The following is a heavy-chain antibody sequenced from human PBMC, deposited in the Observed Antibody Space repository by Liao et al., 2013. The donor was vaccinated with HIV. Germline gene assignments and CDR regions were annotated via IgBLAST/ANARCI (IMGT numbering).Heavy chain of an antibody. V-gene: IGHV4-61*02. D-gene: IGHD3-3*01. J-gene: IGHJ5*02. CDR1: GYSVSSGDYY. CDR2: LYTSGSF. Sequence: QVLLQESGPGLVKPSQTLSLTCTVSGYSVSSGDYYWTWIRQPAGKGLEWIGRLYTSGSFNYNPSLKSRVTMSVDTSKNQFSLKLSSVTAADTAVYYCARTDQYYDFWNGYENWFDPWGQGTLVTVSS. CDR3: ARTDQYYDFWNGYENWFDP.